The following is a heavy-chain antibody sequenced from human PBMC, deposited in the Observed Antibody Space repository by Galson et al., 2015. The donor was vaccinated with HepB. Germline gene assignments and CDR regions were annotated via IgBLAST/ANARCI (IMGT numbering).Heavy chain of an antibody. CDR2: IYSGGST. D-gene: IGHD3-10*01. J-gene: IGHJ4*02. CDR3: AREAPDYYGSGSYPY. V-gene: IGHV3-66*01. Sequence: SLRLSCAASGFTVSSNYMSWVRQAPGKGLEWVSVIYSGGSTYYADSVKGRFTISRDNSKNTLYLQMNSLRAEDTAVYYCAREAPDYYGSGSYPYWGQGTLVTVSS. CDR1: GFTVSSNY.